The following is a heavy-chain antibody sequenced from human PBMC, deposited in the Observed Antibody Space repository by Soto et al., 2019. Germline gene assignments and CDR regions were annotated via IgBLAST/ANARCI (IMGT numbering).Heavy chain of an antibody. D-gene: IGHD6-19*01. J-gene: IGHJ4*02. CDR3: AKDRGSGWYPFDY. Sequence: PGGSLRLSCAASGFTFSSYAMSWVRQAPGKGLGWVSAISGSGGSTYYADSVKGRFTISRDNSKNTLYLQMNSLRAEDTAVYYCAKDRGSGWYPFDYWGLGTLVTVSS. CDR1: GFTFSSYA. V-gene: IGHV3-23*01. CDR2: ISGSGGST.